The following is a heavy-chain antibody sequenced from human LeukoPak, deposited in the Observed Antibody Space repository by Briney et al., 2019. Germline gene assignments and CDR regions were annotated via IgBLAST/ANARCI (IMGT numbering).Heavy chain of an antibody. CDR3: ARGLDYYYYMDV. J-gene: IGHJ6*03. CDR1: GGSISSYY. Sequence: SETLSLTCTVSGGSISSYYWSWIRQPPGKGLEWIGYIYYSGSTNYNPSLKSRVTISVGTSKNQFSLKLSSVTAADTAVCYCARGLDYYYYMDVWGKGTTVTVSS. CDR2: IYYSGST. V-gene: IGHV4-59*01.